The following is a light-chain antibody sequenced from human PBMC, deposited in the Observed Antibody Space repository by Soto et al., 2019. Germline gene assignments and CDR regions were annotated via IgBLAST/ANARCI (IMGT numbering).Light chain of an antibody. CDR2: DVS. J-gene: IGLJ2*01. Sequence: QSALTQPASVSGSPGQSITISCTGTNSDVGAYNYVSWYQQYPGKAPKLIIYDVSNRPSGVSDRFSGSKSGNTASLTIAGLQAEDEADYYCSSYTSGTSVVFGGGTQLTVL. CDR3: SSYTSGTSVV. V-gene: IGLV2-14*01. CDR1: NSDVGAYNY.